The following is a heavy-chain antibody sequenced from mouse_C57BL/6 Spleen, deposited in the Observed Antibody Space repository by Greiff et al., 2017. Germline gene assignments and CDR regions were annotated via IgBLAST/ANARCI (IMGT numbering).Heavy chain of an antibody. CDR1: GYAFSSYW. D-gene: IGHD2-5*01. V-gene: IGHV1-80*01. J-gene: IGHJ2*01. CDR2: LSPGDGDT. Sequence: VQRVESGAELVKPGASVKISCKASGYAFSSYWMNWVKQRPGKGLEWVGKLSPGDGDTNYNGKFKGKGTLTADKSSSTAYVQLSSLTSEDSAVDFCARREIYNNYGYFDYWGQGTTLTVAS. CDR3: ARREIYNNYGYFDY.